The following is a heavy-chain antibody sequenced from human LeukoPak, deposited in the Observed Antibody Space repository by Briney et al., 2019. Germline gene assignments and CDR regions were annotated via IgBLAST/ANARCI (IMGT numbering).Heavy chain of an antibody. CDR2: MNGKGTTI. D-gene: IGHD1-7*01. CDR1: GLTFRITW. J-gene: IGHJ4*02. V-gene: IGHV3-74*01. Sequence: GGSLRFSCATSGLTFRITWMHWVPHAPGMGLMWVSRMNGKGTTIDYADSVKGRFTISRDYAKNTLFLQMNNLRTEDTALYFCATARNFRFEYWGQGSLVIVSA. CDR3: ATARNFRFEY.